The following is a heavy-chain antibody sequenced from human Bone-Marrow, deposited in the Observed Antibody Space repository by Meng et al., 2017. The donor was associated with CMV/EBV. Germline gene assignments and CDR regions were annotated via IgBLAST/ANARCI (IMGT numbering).Heavy chain of an antibody. J-gene: IGHJ5*02. CDR1: GFTFSSYA. D-gene: IGHD1-1*01. Sequence: GESLKISCAASGFTFSSYAMHWVRQAPGKGLEWVAVISYDGSNKYYADSVKGRFTISRDNSKNTLYLQMSSLRAEDTAVYYCARIGMERRLGWFDTWGQGTLVTFSS. CDR2: ISYDGSNK. CDR3: ARIGMERRLGWFDT. V-gene: IGHV3-30*04.